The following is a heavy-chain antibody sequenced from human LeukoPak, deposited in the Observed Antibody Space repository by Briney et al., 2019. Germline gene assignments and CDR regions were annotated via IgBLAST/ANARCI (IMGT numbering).Heavy chain of an antibody. CDR3: ARADGNDYALNAAFDI. D-gene: IGHD4-17*01. CDR2: IIPIFGTA. J-gene: IGHJ3*02. V-gene: IGHV1-69*01. Sequence: GSSVKVSCKASGGTFSSYAISWVRQAPGQGLEWMGGIIPIFGTANYAQKFQGRVTITADESTSTAYMELSSLRSEDTAVYYCARADGNDYALNAAFDIWGRGTMVTVSS. CDR1: GGTFSSYA.